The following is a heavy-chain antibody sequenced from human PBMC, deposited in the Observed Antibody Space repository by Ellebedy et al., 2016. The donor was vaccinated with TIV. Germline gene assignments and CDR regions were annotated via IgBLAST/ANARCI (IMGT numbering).Heavy chain of an antibody. Sequence: MPSETLSLTCTVSGASLRSYYWSWIRQPPGKGLEWLGYIFYSGSTNSNPSLKSRVPISVDSSKSQFSLKPSSVTAADTAVYYCARGTGSYRSGAFGIWGQGTVVTVSS. CDR1: GASLRSYY. CDR3: ARGTGSYRSGAFGI. J-gene: IGHJ3*02. D-gene: IGHD1-26*01. V-gene: IGHV4-59*01. CDR2: IFYSGST.